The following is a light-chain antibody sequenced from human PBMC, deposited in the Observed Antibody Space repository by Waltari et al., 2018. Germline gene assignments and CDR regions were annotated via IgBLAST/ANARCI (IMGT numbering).Light chain of an antibody. CDR1: SSDVGGFNY. V-gene: IGLV2-14*01. J-gene: IGLJ2*01. CDR3: SSYTSSSTLSVV. Sequence: LALPHPAPVSGPPGHPTTISAPGTSSDVGGFNYVPCYQQHQGKAPKLMIYEVSNRPSGVSNRFSGSKSGNTASLTISGLQAEDEADYYCSSYTSSSTLSVVFGGGTKLTVL. CDR2: EVS.